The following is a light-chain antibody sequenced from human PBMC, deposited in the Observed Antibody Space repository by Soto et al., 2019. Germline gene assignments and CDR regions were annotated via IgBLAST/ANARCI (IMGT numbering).Light chain of an antibody. Sequence: IVLTQSPATLSLSPGERATLSCRASQSVSSYLAWYQQKPGQAPRLLIYDASNRATGIPARFSGSGSGTDFTLTISSLEPEVFAGYDCQQRSNWPPTPFG. V-gene: IGKV3-11*01. J-gene: IGKJ5*01. CDR2: DAS. CDR3: QQRSNWPPTP. CDR1: QSVSSY.